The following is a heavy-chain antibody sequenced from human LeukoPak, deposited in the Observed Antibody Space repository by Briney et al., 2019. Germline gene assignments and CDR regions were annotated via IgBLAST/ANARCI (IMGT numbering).Heavy chain of an antibody. CDR1: QHTFTSKD. J-gene: IGHJ3*02. V-gene: IGHV1-8*01. D-gene: IGHD3-22*01. Sequence: ASVKVSWKASQHTFTSKDINWVRQATGQFLGGMGRRNPNSGNTGYAQKFQGRVTMTRNTSISTAYMELSSLRSEDTAVYYCARGGYYDSSGYYYGDAFDIWGQGTMVTVSS. CDR2: RNPNSGNT. CDR3: ARGGYYDSSGYYYGDAFDI.